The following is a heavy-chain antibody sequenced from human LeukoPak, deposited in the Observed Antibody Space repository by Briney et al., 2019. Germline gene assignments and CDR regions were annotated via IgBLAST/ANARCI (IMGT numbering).Heavy chain of an antibody. J-gene: IGHJ4*02. CDR3: ARGGMGAAFDY. CDR2: INHSGST. CDR1: GGSFSGYY. V-gene: IGHV4-34*01. D-gene: IGHD1-26*01. Sequence: SETLSLTCTVSGGSFSGYYWSWIRQPPGKGLEWIGEINHSGSTNYKPSLKSRVTISVDTSKNQFSLKLSSVTAADTAVYYCARGGMGAAFDYWGQGTLVTVSS.